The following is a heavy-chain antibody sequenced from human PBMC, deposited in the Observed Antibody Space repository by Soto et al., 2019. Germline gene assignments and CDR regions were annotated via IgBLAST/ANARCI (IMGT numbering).Heavy chain of an antibody. Sequence: QVQLQESGPGLVKPSQTLSLTCTVSGGSISSGAHYWSWIRQLPGKGLEWIGNIYYSGSNYDNPSLKSRVTISVDTSNNQFSLNLSSVTAADTAIYYCARDRYGVPRGDYFDSWGQGILVTVSS. J-gene: IGHJ4*02. V-gene: IGHV4-31*03. D-gene: IGHD4-17*01. CDR1: GGSISSGAHY. CDR2: IYYSGSN. CDR3: ARDRYGVPRGDYFDS.